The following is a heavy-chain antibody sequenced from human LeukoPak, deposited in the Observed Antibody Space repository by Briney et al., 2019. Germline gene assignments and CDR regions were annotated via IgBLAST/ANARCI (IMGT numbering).Heavy chain of an antibody. CDR3: ASAHGDGDSYYFDY. CDR1: GYTFTGYY. Sequence: ASVKVSCKASGYTFTGYYMHWVRQAPGQGLEWMGRINPNSGGTNYAQRFQGRVTMTRDTSISTAYMELSSLRSEDTAVYYRASAHGDGDSYYFDYWGQGTLVTVSS. V-gene: IGHV1-2*06. J-gene: IGHJ4*02. D-gene: IGHD4-17*01. CDR2: INPNSGGT.